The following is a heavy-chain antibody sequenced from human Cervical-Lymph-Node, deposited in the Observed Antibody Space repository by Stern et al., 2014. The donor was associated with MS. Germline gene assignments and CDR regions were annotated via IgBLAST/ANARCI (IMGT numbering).Heavy chain of an antibody. CDR3: ARDGVTGTTRADY. D-gene: IGHD1-1*01. J-gene: IGHJ4*02. V-gene: IGHV3-74*01. CDR1: GFAFSNHW. CDR2: IRGDGAGP. Sequence: EVQLVESGGTLVQPGGSLRLSCAASGFAFSNHWMHWVRQAPGKGLVWVSRIRGDGAGPSYADSVRGRFTISRDNARNTLYLQMDSLRAEDTGVYFCARDGVTGTTRADYWGQGTLVTVSS.